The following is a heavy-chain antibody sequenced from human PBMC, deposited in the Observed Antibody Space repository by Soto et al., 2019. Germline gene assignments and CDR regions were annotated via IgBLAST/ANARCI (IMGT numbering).Heavy chain of an antibody. Sequence: QVQLQESGPGLVKPSETLSLTCTVSGGSISSYNWGWIRQPPGKGLEWIGYIYYSGSTNYNPSLKSRVAVSVNTSKNQFSLKLSSVTAADPAVYYCARESSTIYYFDYWGQGTLVTVSS. J-gene: IGHJ4*02. CDR2: IYYSGST. D-gene: IGHD2-2*01. CDR3: ARESSTIYYFDY. CDR1: GGSISSYN. V-gene: IGHV4-59*12.